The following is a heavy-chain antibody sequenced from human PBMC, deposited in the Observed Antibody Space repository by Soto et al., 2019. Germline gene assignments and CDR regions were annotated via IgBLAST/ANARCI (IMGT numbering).Heavy chain of an antibody. J-gene: IGHJ6*02. Sequence: SGPTLVNPTQTLTLTCTFSGFSLTTSGMSVSWVRQPPGKALEWLALIDWVGDKYYSTSLKTRLTISKAASGDQVVLTLTNMDPVDTGTYFCARMSRVASRPFYYYGMDVWGQGTTVTVSS. D-gene: IGHD6-6*01. CDR2: IDWVGDK. V-gene: IGHV2-70*20. CDR3: ARMSRVASRPFYYYGMDV. CDR1: GFSLTTSGMS.